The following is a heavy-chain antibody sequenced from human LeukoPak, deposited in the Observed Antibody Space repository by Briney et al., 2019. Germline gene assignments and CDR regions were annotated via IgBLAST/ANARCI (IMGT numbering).Heavy chain of an antibody. CDR3: VRDRGTYRPIDY. Sequence: GGSLRLSCAASGFTFSSYAMHWVRQAPGKGLEWVAVISYDGSNKYYADSVKGRFTISRDNSKNTLYLQMNTLRVEDTAIYYCVRDRGTYRPIDYWGQGTLVTVSS. J-gene: IGHJ4*02. CDR2: ISYDGSNK. D-gene: IGHD1-26*01. V-gene: IGHV3-30-3*01. CDR1: GFTFSSYA.